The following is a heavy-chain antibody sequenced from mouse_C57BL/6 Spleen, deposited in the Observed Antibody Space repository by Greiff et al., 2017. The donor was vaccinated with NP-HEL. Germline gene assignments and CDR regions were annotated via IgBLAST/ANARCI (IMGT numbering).Heavy chain of an antibody. V-gene: IGHV1-82*01. CDR2: IYPGDGDT. CDR1: GYAFSSSW. J-gene: IGHJ2*01. CDR3: ARSYDYYFDY. D-gene: IGHD2-4*01. Sequence: VHLVESGPELVKPGASVKISCKASGYAFSSSWMNWVKQRPGKGLEWIGRIYPGDGDTNYNGKFKGKATLTADKSSSTAYMQLSSLTSEDSAVYFCARSYDYYFDYWGQGTTLTVSS.